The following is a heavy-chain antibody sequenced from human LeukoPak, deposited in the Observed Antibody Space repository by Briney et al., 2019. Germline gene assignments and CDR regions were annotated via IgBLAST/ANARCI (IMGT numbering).Heavy chain of an antibody. CDR3: AKDYFGSLEY. J-gene: IGHJ4*02. CDR1: GFAFSVSW. V-gene: IGHV3-74*03. Sequence: GGSLRLSCAASGFAFSVSWMHWVRQAPGKGLVWVSVIKSDGSGTAYADSVKGRFTISRDNAKNTVYLQMNSLRDEDTAVYYCAKDYFGSLEYWGQGTLVTVSS. CDR2: IKSDGSGT. D-gene: IGHD2/OR15-2a*01.